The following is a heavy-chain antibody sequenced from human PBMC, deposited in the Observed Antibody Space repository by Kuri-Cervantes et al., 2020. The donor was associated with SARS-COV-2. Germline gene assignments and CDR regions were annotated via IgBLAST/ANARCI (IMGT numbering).Heavy chain of an antibody. Sequence: GESLKISCAASGFTFSSYSMNWVRQAPGKGLEWVGFIRSKAYGGTTEYAASVKGRFTISRDDSKSIAYLQMNSPRAEDTAVYYCASAGADAFDIWGQGTMVTVSS. CDR3: ASAGADAFDI. CDR2: IRSKAYGGTT. V-gene: IGHV3-71*01. D-gene: IGHD3-10*01. J-gene: IGHJ3*02. CDR1: GFTFSSYS.